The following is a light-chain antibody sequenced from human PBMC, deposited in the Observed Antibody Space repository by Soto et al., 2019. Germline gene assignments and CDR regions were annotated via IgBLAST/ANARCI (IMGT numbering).Light chain of an antibody. CDR1: SSDVGKYDY. J-gene: IGLJ1*01. V-gene: IGLV2-8*01. CDR3: NSYVAGSNV. Sequence: QSVLTQPPSASGSPGQSVTISCTGTSSDVGKYDYVSWFQHHPGKAPKLIIYEVSKRPSGVPDRFSGSKSGSTASLTVSGLQTEDEADYYCNSYVAGSNVFGTGSQGHRP. CDR2: EVS.